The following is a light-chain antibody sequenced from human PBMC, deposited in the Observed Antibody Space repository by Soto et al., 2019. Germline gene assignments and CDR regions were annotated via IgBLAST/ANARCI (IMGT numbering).Light chain of an antibody. CDR2: EVT. V-gene: IGLV2-8*01. J-gene: IGLJ3*02. Sequence: SVLTQPPPPSRSPGQSVTISCTGNSSDVGGYNYVSWYQQYPGRAPKLMIYEVTKRPSGVPDRFSGSKSGNTASLTVSGLQAEDEADYYCSSYAASNNFYFVFGGGTKVTVL. CDR3: SSYAASNNFYFV. CDR1: SSDVGGYNY.